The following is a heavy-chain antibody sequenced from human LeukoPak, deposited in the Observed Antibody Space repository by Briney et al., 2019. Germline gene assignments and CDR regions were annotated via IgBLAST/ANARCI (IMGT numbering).Heavy chain of an antibody. CDR2: IHSDGSIT. D-gene: IGHD4-17*01. CDR1: GFTFSSHW. Sequence: GGSLRLSCAASGFTFSSHWMHWVRQAPGKGLVWVARIHSDGSITSYADSVESRFTVSRDNAKNTLYLQMNSLRGDDTAVYYCARDRTTVTVFDYWGQGTLVAVSS. CDR3: ARDRTTVTVFDY. J-gene: IGHJ4*02. V-gene: IGHV3-74*01.